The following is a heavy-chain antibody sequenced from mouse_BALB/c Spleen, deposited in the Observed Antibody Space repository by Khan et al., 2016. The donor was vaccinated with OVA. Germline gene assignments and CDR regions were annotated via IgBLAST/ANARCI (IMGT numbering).Heavy chain of an antibody. V-gene: IGHV5-17*02. D-gene: IGHD2-4*01. CDR2: ISSGSSSI. Sequence: DVHLVESGGGLVQPGGSRKLSCAASGFTFSRFGMHWVRQAPEKGLEWVAYISSGSSSIYYADTVKGRFTISRDNPKNTLFLQMTSLRSEDTAMYYCARDYNFDYWGQGTTLTVSS. CDR3: ARDYNFDY. J-gene: IGHJ2*01. CDR1: GFTFSRFG.